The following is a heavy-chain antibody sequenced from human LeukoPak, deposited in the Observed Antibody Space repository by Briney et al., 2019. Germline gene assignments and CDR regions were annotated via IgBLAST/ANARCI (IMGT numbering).Heavy chain of an antibody. Sequence: SETLSLTCTVSGGSISSGGYYWSWIRQHPGKGLEWIGYIYYSGSTYYNPSLKSRVTISVDTSKNQFSLKLSSVTAADTAVYYCASLGYYYDSRGAFDYWGQGTLVTVSS. CDR2: IYYSGST. J-gene: IGHJ4*02. CDR1: GGSISSGGYY. CDR3: ASLGYYYDSRGAFDY. V-gene: IGHV4-31*03. D-gene: IGHD3-22*01.